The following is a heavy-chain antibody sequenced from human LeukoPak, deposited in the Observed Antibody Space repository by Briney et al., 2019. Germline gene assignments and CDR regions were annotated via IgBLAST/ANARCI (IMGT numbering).Heavy chain of an antibody. CDR3: ARDEEWELLIYFDY. D-gene: IGHD1-26*01. Sequence: SVKVSCKASGGTFSSYAISWVRQAPGQGLEWMGGIIPIFGTANYARKFKGRVTMTRDMSTSTVYMELSSLRSEDTAVYYCARDEEWELLIYFDYWGQGTLVTVSS. CDR2: IIPIFGTA. V-gene: IGHV1-69*05. J-gene: IGHJ4*02. CDR1: GGTFSSYA.